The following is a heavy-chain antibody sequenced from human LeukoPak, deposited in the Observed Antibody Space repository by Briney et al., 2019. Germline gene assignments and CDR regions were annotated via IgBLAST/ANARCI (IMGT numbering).Heavy chain of an antibody. CDR3: ARELIVGATWHYYYYMDV. CDR2: IKQDGSEK. D-gene: IGHD1-26*01. V-gene: IGHV3-7*01. J-gene: IGHJ6*03. Sequence: QTGGSLRLSCAASGFTFSSYWMSWVPQAPGKGLEWVANIKQDGSEKYYVDSVKGRFTISRDNAKNSLYLQMNSLRAEDTAAYYCARELIVGATWHYYYYMDVWGKGTTVTVSS. CDR1: GFTFSSYW.